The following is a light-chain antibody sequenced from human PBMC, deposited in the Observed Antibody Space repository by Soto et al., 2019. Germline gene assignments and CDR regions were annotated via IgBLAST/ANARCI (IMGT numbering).Light chain of an antibody. CDR2: AAS. CDR3: QQSYSTLYT. J-gene: IGKJ2*01. V-gene: IGKV1-39*01. Sequence: DIPMTQSPSSLSASVGDRVTITCRASQSISSYLNWYQQKPGKAPKLLIYAASSLQSGVPSRFSGSGSGTDFTLTISSLQPEDFATYYCQQSYSTLYTFGQRTKLEIK. CDR1: QSISSY.